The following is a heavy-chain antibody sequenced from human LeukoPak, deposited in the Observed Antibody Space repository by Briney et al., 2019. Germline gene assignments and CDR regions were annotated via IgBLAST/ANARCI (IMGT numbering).Heavy chain of an antibody. D-gene: IGHD4-17*01. CDR3: AKVAYGDYVNYFDY. V-gene: IGHV3-23*01. CDR1: GFTFSSYA. J-gene: IGHJ4*02. CDR2: ISGSGGSA. Sequence: GGSLRLSCAASGFTFSSYAMSWVRQAPGKGLEWVSAISGSGGSAYYADSVQGRFTISRDNSKNTLYLQMDSLRADDTAVYYCAKVAYGDYVNYFDYWGQGTLVTVSS.